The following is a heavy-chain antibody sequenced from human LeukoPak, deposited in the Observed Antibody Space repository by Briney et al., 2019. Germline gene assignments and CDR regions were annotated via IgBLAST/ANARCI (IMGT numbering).Heavy chain of an antibody. V-gene: IGHV1-2*02. Sequence: ASVKVSCKASGYTFTGYYMHWVRQAPGQGLEWMGWINPNSGGTNYAQKFQGRVTMTRDTSISTAYMELSRLRSDDTAVYYCARVVVAASEYFDYWGQGTLVTVSS. J-gene: IGHJ4*02. D-gene: IGHD2-15*01. CDR2: INPNSGGT. CDR3: ARVVVAASEYFDY. CDR1: GYTFTGYY.